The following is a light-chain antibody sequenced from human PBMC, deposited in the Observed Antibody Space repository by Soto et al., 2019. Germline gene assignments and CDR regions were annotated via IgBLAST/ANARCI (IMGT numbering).Light chain of an antibody. CDR2: EVT. Sequence: QSALTQPASVSGSPGQSITISCTGTSGDIGSYNRVSWYQQHPGKAPKLIIYEVTDRPSGVSNRFSGSKSGNTASLTISGLQAEDEAEYYCQSYDSTLSARYVFGTGTKVTVL. V-gene: IGLV2-14*01. J-gene: IGLJ1*01. CDR1: SGDIGSYNR. CDR3: QSYDSTLSARYV.